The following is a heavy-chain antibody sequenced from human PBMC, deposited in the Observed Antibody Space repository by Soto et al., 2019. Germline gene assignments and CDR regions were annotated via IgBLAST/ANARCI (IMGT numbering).Heavy chain of an antibody. CDR3: TTDVVWKGHSSSWYWGYYYYGMDV. J-gene: IGHJ6*02. V-gene: IGHV3-15*01. Sequence: GGSLRLSCAASGFTFSNAWMSWVRQAPGKGLEWVGRIKSKTDGGTTDYAAPVKGRFTISRDDSKNTLYLQMNSLKTEDPAVYYCTTDVVWKGHSSSWYWGYYYYGMDVWGQGTTVTVSS. CDR2: IKSKTDGGTT. D-gene: IGHD6-13*01. CDR1: GFTFSNAW.